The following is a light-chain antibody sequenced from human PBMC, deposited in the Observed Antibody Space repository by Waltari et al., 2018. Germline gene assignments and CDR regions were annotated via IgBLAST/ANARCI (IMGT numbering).Light chain of an antibody. V-gene: IGLV3-1*01. CDR2: EDT. Sequence: SYELTQPPSVSVSPGQTASITCSGDKLGDKYACWYQQRPGQSPVLVIYEDTKRPSGIPARFSGSNSGNTATLTISGTQAIDEADYYCQAWDSRTEVFGGGTKLTVL. CDR1: KLGDKY. J-gene: IGLJ2*01. CDR3: QAWDSRTEV.